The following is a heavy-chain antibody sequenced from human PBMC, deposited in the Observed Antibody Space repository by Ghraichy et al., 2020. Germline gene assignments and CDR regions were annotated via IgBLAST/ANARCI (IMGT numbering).Heavy chain of an antibody. CDR1: GFTFSSYS. Sequence: GGSLRLSCAASGFTFSSYSMNWVRQAPGKGLEWVSYICSSSSTRYYADSVKGRFTISRDNAKNSLYLQMNSLRDEDTAVYYCAREKGKYHDSRGAGSDYLGQGTGVTGSS. J-gene: IGHJ4*02. CDR3: AREKGKYHDSRGAGSDY. D-gene: IGHD3-22*01. CDR2: ICSSSSTR. V-gene: IGHV3-48*02.